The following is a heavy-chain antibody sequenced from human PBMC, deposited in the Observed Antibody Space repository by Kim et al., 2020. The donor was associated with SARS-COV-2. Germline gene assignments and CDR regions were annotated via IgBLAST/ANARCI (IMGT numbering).Heavy chain of an antibody. Sequence: GGSLRLSCAASGFTFSDYAMGWVRQAPGKGLEWVSAISGSAISTYYADSVKGRFTISRVNSENTLSLLMNSLRVEDTTFYYCARRSRSSSGWFDCWGQG. D-gene: IGHD6-6*01. CDR2: ISGSAIST. CDR3: ARRSRSSSGWFDC. CDR1: GFTFSDYA. V-gene: IGHV3-23*01. J-gene: IGHJ4*02.